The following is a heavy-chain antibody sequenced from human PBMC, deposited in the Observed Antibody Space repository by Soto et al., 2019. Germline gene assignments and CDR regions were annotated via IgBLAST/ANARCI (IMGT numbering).Heavy chain of an antibody. CDR1: GDSFSNYW. Sequence: PGESLKISCKGFGDSFSNYWIGWVRQTPGKGLEWMGFIYPGDSDTRYSPSFQGQVTISADKSISTAYLQWSSLKASDTAIYYCPSSDSSKPGAYYYGVDVWGQGTTVTVSS. J-gene: IGHJ6*02. CDR3: PSSDSSKPGAYYYGVDV. D-gene: IGHD4-4*01. CDR2: IYPGDSDT. V-gene: IGHV5-51*01.